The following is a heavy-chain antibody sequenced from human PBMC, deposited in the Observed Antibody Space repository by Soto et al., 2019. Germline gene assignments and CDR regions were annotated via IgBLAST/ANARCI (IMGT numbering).Heavy chain of an antibody. V-gene: IGHV3-30*01. CDR3: ARDKWFIGPDY. Sequence: GGSLRLSCAASGFTFSSYAVHWVRQAPGKGLEWVAVISYDGSNTYYADSVKGRFTISRDNSKSTLYLQMNSLRAEDTAIYYCARDKWFIGPDYWGQGTLVTVSS. CDR1: GFTFSSYA. J-gene: IGHJ4*02. D-gene: IGHD3-22*01. CDR2: ISYDGSNT.